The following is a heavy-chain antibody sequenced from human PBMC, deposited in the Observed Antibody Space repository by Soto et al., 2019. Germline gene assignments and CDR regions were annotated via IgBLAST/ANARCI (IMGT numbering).Heavy chain of an antibody. Sequence: ASVKVSCKVSGYTLTELSMHWVRQAPGKGLEWMGGFDPEDGETIYAQKFQGRVTMTEDTSTDTAYMELSSLRSEDTAVYYCATRRPVRAGDKPEPERGAFDIWGQGTMVTVSS. CDR1: GYTLTELS. V-gene: IGHV1-24*01. J-gene: IGHJ3*02. CDR3: ATRRPVRAGDKPEPERGAFDI. CDR2: FDPEDGET. D-gene: IGHD7-27*01.